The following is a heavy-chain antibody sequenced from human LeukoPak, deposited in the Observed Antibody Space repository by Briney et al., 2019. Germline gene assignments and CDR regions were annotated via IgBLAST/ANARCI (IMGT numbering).Heavy chain of an antibody. CDR2: ISGSGDNT. Sequence: PGGSLRLSCAASGLTFSSYAMSWVRQAPGKGLGWVSGISGSGDNTYYADSVKGRFTISRDNSKNTLYVQVNSLGTEDTAAYYCAKGSYYDSSGSFYFDYWGQGTLVTVSS. V-gene: IGHV3-23*01. CDR1: GLTFSSYA. J-gene: IGHJ4*02. D-gene: IGHD3-22*01. CDR3: AKGSYYDSSGSFYFDY.